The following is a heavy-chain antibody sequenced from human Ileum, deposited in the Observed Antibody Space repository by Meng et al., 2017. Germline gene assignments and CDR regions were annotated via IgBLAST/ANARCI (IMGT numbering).Heavy chain of an antibody. J-gene: IGHJ4*02. CDR3: ARGAVVATTYYFDS. D-gene: IGHD2-21*02. CDR1: GGTFNTYA. V-gene: IGHV1-69*01. Sequence: QGELVQSGAVVKKPGSSVKVSCKVSGGTFNTYAISWVRQAPGQGLEWMGGIIPIFDTPNYAQKFQDRVTITADASTSTTYMELNGLMSEDTALYYCARGAVVATTYYFDSWGQGTLVTVSS. CDR2: IIPIFDTP.